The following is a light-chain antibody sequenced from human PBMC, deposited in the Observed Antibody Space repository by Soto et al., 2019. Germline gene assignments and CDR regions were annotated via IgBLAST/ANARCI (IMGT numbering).Light chain of an antibody. J-gene: IGKJ2*01. CDR1: QSIDNW. V-gene: IGKV1-5*03. Sequence: DIQMTQSPSTLSASVGDRVTITCRASQSIDNWLAWYQEKPGKAPKLLIYKTSTLASGVPSRFSGSASGTEFTLTISSLQPDDFATYYCQQYYTMHTFGRGTRLEI. CDR2: KTS. CDR3: QQYYTMHT.